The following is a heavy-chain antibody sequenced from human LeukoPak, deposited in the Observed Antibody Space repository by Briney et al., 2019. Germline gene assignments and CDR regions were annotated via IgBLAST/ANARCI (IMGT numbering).Heavy chain of an antibody. J-gene: IGHJ4*02. CDR2: IYYSGNT. D-gene: IGHD4-17*01. V-gene: IGHV4-59*01. Sequence: SETLSLTCTVSGGSISSYYWSWIRQPPGKGLEWIGYIYYSGNTNYNPSLKSRVTISVDTSKNQFSLKLSSVTAADTAVYYCARAVGDYGDYYFDYWGQGTLVTVSS. CDR3: ARAVGDYGDYYFDY. CDR1: GGSISSYY.